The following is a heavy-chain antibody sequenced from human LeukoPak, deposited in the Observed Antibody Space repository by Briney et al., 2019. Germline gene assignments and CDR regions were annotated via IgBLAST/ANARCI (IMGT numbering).Heavy chain of an antibody. V-gene: IGHV4-59*08. CDR1: GGSLTGYF. Sequence: NSSETLSLTCTVSGGSLTGYFWSWIRQPPGKGLEWLGYVFYSGNTRYNPSLESRVTTPADTSKNQFSLRLTSVTAADTAVYYCARQGTITYAYFDYWSQXTLVTVSS. CDR2: VFYSGNT. J-gene: IGHJ4*02. D-gene: IGHD2-2*01. CDR3: ARQGTITYAYFDY.